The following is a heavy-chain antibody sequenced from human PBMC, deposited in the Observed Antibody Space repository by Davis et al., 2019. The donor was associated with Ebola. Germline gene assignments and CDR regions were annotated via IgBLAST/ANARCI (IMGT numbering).Heavy chain of an antibody. J-gene: IGHJ6*04. D-gene: IGHD3-3*01. CDR3: AKSGLSFGVVKYHYGMDV. CDR2: ISGSGGST. CDR1: GFTFSAHF. Sequence: GGSLRLSCAASGFTFSAHFMTWVRQAPGKGLEWVSAISGSGGSTYYADSVKGRFTISRDNSKKTLYLQMNSLRAEDTAVYYCAKSGLSFGVVKYHYGMDVWGKGTTVTVSS. V-gene: IGHV3-23*01.